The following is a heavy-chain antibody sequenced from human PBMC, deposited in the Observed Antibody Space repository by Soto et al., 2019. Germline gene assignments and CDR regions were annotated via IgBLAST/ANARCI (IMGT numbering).Heavy chain of an antibody. Sequence: QVQLVQSGSEVKKPGSSVKVSCKASGGTFSSHAISWVRQAPGQGLEWMGCIIPIFGATNYAQKFQGRVTISADESTATAYMELSSLRSEDTAVYYCARAPFYEFWRGYYREKDFDYWGRGTLVTVSS. CDR2: IIPIFGAT. D-gene: IGHD3-3*01. CDR1: GGTFSSHA. J-gene: IGHJ4*02. CDR3: ARAPFYEFWRGYYREKDFDY. V-gene: IGHV1-69*12.